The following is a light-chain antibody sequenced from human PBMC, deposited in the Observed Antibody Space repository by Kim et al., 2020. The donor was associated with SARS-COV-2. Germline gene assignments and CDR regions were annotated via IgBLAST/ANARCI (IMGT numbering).Light chain of an antibody. CDR3: GADHGSGSNFVWV. CDR1: SGYSNYK. J-gene: IGLJ3*02. Sequence: QLVLTQPPSASASLGAPVTLTCTLSSGYSNYKVDWYQQRPGKGPRFVMRVGTGGIVGSKGDGIPDRFSVLGSGLNRYLTIKNIQEEDESDYHCGADHGSGSNFVWVFGGGTQLTVL. V-gene: IGLV9-49*01. CDR2: VGTGGIVG.